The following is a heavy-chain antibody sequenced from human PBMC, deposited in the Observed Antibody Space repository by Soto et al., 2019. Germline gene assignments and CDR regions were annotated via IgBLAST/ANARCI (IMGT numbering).Heavy chain of an antibody. CDR2: ISGSGGST. CDR1: GFTFSSYA. D-gene: IGHD2-15*01. CDR3: AKAGEIVVVVVAATPPEYMDV. V-gene: IGHV3-23*01. J-gene: IGHJ6*03. Sequence: PGGSLRLSCAASGFTFSSYAMSWVRQAPGKGLEWVSAISGSGGSTYYADSVKGRFTISRDNSKNTLYLQMNSLRAEDTAVYYCAKAGEIVVVVVAATPPEYMDVWGKGTTVTVSS.